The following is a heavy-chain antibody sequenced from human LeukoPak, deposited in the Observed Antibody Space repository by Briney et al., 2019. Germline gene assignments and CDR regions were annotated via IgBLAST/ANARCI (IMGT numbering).Heavy chain of an antibody. Sequence: GGSLRLSCAGSGFTSNSYAMIWVRQAPGKGLEWVSAISGGGGNTYYADSVKGRFTISRDNSNNTLYLQMNSLRAEDTAVYYCAREGYCSSTSCPGAFDIWGQGTMVTVSS. J-gene: IGHJ3*02. CDR2: ISGGGGNT. CDR1: GFTSNSYA. CDR3: AREGYCSSTSCPGAFDI. D-gene: IGHD2-2*01. V-gene: IGHV3-23*01.